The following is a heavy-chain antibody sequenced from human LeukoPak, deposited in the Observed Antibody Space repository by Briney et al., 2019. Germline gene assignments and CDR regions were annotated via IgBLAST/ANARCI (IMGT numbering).Heavy chain of an antibody. CDR3: ARDQSIDYVWGSFHY. V-gene: IGHV4-38-2*02. CDR1: GYSISSGYY. D-gene: IGHD3-16*01. CDR2: IYHSGST. J-gene: IGHJ4*02. Sequence: SETLSLTCTVSGYSISSGYYWGWIRQPPGKGLEWIVSIYHSGSTYYNPSLKSRVTISVDTSKNQFSLKLSSVTAADTAVYYCARDQSIDYVWGSFHYWGQGTLVTVSS.